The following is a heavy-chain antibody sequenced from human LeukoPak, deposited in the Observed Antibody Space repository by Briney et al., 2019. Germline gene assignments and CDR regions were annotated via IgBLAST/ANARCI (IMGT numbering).Heavy chain of an antibody. D-gene: IGHD4-23*01. J-gene: IGHJ4*02. CDR1: GFTFTNYA. CDR2: VGLTGGSI. Sequence: PGGSLRLSCTASGFTFTNYAMSWVRQSPGKGLEWISSVGLTGGSIYYADSIKGRFTISRDNANNSVFLHMNSLRAEDTGVYYCAREYGGNSLDKWGQEVLVTVSS. CDR3: AREYGGNSLDK. V-gene: IGHV3-21*01.